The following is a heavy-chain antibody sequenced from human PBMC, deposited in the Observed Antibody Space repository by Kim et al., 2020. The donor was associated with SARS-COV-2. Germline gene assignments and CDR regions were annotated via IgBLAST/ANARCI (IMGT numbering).Heavy chain of an antibody. CDR3: AREARAGYYGMDV. V-gene: IGHV3-53*01. Sequence: YADSVKSRFTISRDNSKNTLYLQMNSLRAEDTAVYYCAREARAGYYGMDVWGQGTTVTVSS. J-gene: IGHJ6*02.